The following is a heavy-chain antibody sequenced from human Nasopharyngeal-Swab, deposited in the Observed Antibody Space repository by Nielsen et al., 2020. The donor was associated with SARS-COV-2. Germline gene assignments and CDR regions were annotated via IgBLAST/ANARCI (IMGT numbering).Heavy chain of an antibody. D-gene: IGHD2-15*01. V-gene: IGHV3-7*01. J-gene: IGHJ4*02. CDR3: ARVGWWFHYYFDD. Sequence: GGSLRLSCAASGFTFGTYWMTWVRQAPGKGLEWVANIKQDGSEKYYVDSVKGRFTISRDNAKNSLYLQMNSLRAEDTAVYYCARVGWWFHYYFDDWGQGTLATVSS. CDR1: GFTFGTYW. CDR2: IKQDGSEK.